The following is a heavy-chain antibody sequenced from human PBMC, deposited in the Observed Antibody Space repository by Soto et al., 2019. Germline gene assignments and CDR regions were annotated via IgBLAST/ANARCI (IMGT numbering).Heavy chain of an antibody. CDR1: GFTFSSYG. Sequence: QVQLVESGGGVVQPGRSLRLSCAASGFTFSSYGMHWVRQAPGKGLEWVAVIWYDGSNKYYADSVKGRFTISRDNSKNPLYLQMNRLRAEDTAVYYCARDRVTMIGAYGMDVWGQGTTITVSS. CDR3: ARDRVTMIGAYGMDV. J-gene: IGHJ6*02. V-gene: IGHV3-33*01. D-gene: IGHD3-22*01. CDR2: IWYDGSNK.